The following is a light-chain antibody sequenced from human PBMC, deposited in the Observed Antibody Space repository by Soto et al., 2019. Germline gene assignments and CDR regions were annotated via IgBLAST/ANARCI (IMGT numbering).Light chain of an antibody. J-gene: IGLJ1*01. V-gene: IGLV2-14*01. CDR1: SSDVGGYDY. CDR3: SSHTSGNTRV. Sequence: QSVLTQPASVSGSPGQSIAISCTGTSSDVGGYDYVSWYQQHPDKAPKLMIYEVTKRPSGVSNRFSGSKSGNTASLTISGLQPEDEADYYCSSHTSGNTRVFGSGTKFTVL. CDR2: EVT.